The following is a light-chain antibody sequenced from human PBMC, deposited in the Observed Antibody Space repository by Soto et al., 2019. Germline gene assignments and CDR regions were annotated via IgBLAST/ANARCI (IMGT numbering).Light chain of an antibody. CDR3: QQYDSSPVT. CDR1: QSVSSSY. J-gene: IGKJ1*01. V-gene: IGKV3-20*01. Sequence: EIVLTQSPGTLSLSPGERATLSCRASQSVSSSYLAWYQQKPGQAPRLLIYGASSRDTGIPGRFSGSGSGTDFTLTISRLEPEDFAVYYCQQYDSSPVTFGQGTKVEIK. CDR2: GAS.